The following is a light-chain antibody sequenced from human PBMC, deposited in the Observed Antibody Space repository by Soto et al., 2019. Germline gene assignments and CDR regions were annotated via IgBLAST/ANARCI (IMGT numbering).Light chain of an antibody. V-gene: IGLV1-51*01. J-gene: IGLJ1*01. CDR1: SSNIGNNY. Sequence: QSVLTQPPSVSAAPGQKVTISCSGSSSNIGNNYVSWYQQLPGTAPKLLIYDNNKRPSGIPDRFSGSKSGTSASLAITGLQAEDEADYYCQSYDNSLSGYVFGPGTKVTVL. CDR3: QSYDNSLSGYV. CDR2: DNN.